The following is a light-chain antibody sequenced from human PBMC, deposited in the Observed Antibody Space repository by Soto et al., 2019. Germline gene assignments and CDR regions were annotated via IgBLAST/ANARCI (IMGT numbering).Light chain of an antibody. V-gene: IGKV3-15*01. CDR1: QSVSSY. J-gene: IGKJ1*01. CDR3: QQYNNWPSGT. Sequence: EKVMTQSPATLSMSPGERATLSCRASQSVSSYLAWYQQKPGQAPRLLIYGASTRATGIPARFSGSGSGTEFTLTISSMQSEDFAVYYCQQYNNWPSGTFGQGTKVEIK. CDR2: GAS.